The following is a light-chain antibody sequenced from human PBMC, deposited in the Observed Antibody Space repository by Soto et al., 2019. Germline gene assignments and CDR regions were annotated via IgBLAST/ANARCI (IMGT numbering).Light chain of an antibody. Sequence: SYELTQPPSVSVAAGKTARITCGGNNIGSKSVHWYQQKPGQAPVLVIYYDSDRPSGIPERFSGSNSGNTATLTISRVEAGDEADYYCQVWDSSSDHSVVFGGGTKLTVL. CDR3: QVWDSSSDHSVV. J-gene: IGLJ2*01. CDR2: YDS. V-gene: IGLV3-21*04. CDR1: NIGSKS.